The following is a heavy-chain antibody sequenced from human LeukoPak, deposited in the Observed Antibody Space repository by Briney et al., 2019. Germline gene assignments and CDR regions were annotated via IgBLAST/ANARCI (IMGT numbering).Heavy chain of an antibody. CDR1: GGSISSTSYY. D-gene: IGHD1-7*01. CDR3: ARNTFNWNSFDI. CDR2: IYYSGST. Sequence: SETLSLTCTVSGGSISSTSYYWGWIRQPPGKGPEWIGSIYYSGSTYYNPSLKSRVTISVDTSKNQFSLKLSSVTAADTAVYYCARNTFNWNSFDIWGHGTMVTVSS. V-gene: IGHV4-39*01. J-gene: IGHJ3*02.